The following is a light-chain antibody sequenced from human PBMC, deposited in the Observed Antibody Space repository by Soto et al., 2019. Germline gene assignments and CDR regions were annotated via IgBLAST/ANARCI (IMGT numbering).Light chain of an antibody. CDR1: SSDIGGYN. V-gene: IGLV1-44*01. Sequence: QSVLTQPPSASGSPGQSVTISCTGTSSDIGGYNYVSWYQQHPGKAPKLLIYNNNQWPSGVPDRFSGSKSGTSASLAISGLQSEDEADYYCAAWDDSLNGLYVFGSGTKLTVL. CDR2: NNN. J-gene: IGLJ1*01. CDR3: AAWDDSLNGLYV.